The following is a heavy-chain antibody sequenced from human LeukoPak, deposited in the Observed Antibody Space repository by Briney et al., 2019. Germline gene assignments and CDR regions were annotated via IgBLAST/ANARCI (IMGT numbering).Heavy chain of an antibody. J-gene: IGHJ6*01. CDR2: IHHSGST. CDR3: ARGSSNRRGVGFGVDV. D-gene: IGHD2-2*01. V-gene: IGHV4-34*01. CDR1: GGSFSGYY. Sequence: SETLSLTCAVYGGSFSGYYWRWIRQPPGKGREWIGEIHHSGSTNYNPSLKSQVTISVDTSKNQFSLKLSSVTAADTAVYDCARGSSNRRGVGFGVDVWGKGTTVTVSS.